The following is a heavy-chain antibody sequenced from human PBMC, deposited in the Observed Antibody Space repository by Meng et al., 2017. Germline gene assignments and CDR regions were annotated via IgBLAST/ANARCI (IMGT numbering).Heavy chain of an antibody. V-gene: IGHV1-8*03. CDR1: GYTFTSYD. CDR3: ARSELVGATTWFDP. CDR2: MNPNSGST. J-gene: IGHJ5*02. D-gene: IGHD1-26*01. Sequence: ASVKVSCKASGYTFTSYDINWVRQATGQGLEWMGWMNPNSGSTGYAQKFQGRVTITRNTSISTAYMELSSLRSEDTAVYYCARSELVGATTWFDPWGQGTLVTVSS.